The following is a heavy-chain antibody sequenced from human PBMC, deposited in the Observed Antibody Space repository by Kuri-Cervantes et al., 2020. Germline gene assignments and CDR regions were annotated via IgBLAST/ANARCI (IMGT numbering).Heavy chain of an antibody. CDR3: ARGRWELLYYGMDV. Sequence: GESLKISCAASGFTFSSFWMHWVRQAPGKGLVWFSRINSDGSTTNYADSVKGRFTITRDNAKNTMYLQMNSLRAEDTAVYYCARGRWELLYYGMDVWGQGTTVTVSS. CDR1: GFTFSSFW. D-gene: IGHD1-26*01. V-gene: IGHV3-74*01. J-gene: IGHJ6*02. CDR2: INSDGSTT.